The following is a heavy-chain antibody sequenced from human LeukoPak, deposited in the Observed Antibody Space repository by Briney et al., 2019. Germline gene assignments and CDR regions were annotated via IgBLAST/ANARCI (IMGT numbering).Heavy chain of an antibody. J-gene: IGHJ4*02. CDR1: GYTFTSYY. CDR3: ASAGGYYGSGRY. CDR2: INPSGGST. Sequence: GASVKVSCKASGYTFTSYYMHWVRQAPGQGLEWMGIINPSGGSTSYAQKFQGRVTMTRDMSTSTVYMELSSLRSEDTAVYYCASAGGYYGSGRYWGQGTLVTVSP. V-gene: IGHV1-46*01. D-gene: IGHD3-10*01.